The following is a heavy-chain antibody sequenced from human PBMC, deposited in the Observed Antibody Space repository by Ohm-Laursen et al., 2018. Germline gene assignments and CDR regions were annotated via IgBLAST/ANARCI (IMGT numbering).Heavy chain of an antibody. CDR1: GFTVRSNY. V-gene: IGHV3-53*01. Sequence: SLRLSCSASGFTVRSNYMSWVRQAPGKGLEWVSVIHSGGSTYYADSVKGRFTISRDNSKNTLFLQMNSLRAEDTAVYYCARVGATPSGMDVWGQGTTVTVSS. CDR2: IHSGGST. J-gene: IGHJ6*02. CDR3: ARVGATPSGMDV. D-gene: IGHD1-26*01.